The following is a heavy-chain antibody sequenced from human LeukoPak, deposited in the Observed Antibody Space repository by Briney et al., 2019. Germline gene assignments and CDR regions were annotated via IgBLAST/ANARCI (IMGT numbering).Heavy chain of an antibody. D-gene: IGHD1/OR15-1a*01. CDR3: TTDFWGHNWNNDYYMDV. J-gene: IGHJ6*03. CDR1: GFTFSNAW. V-gene: IGHV3-15*01. Sequence: GGSLRLSCAASGFTFSNAWMSWVRQAPGKGLEWVGRIKSKTDGGTTDYAAPVKGRFTISRDDSKNTLYLQMNSLKTEDTAVYYCTTDFWGHNWNNDYYMDVWGKGTTVTVSS. CDR2: IKSKTDGGTT.